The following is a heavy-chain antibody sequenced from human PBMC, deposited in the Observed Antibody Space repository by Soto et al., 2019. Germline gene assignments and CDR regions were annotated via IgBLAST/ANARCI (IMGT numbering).Heavy chain of an antibody. CDR1: GFTFSNAW. CDR2: IKSKTDGGIT. CDR3: TTSYYDFWSGYYGGNYYYGMDV. V-gene: IGHV3-15*07. J-gene: IGHJ6*02. Sequence: EVQLVESGGGLVKPGGSLRLSCAASGFTFSNAWMNWVRQAPGKGLEWVGRIKSKTDGGITDYAAPVKGRFTISRDDSKNTLYLQMNSLKTEDTAVYYCTTSYYDFWSGYYGGNYYYGMDVWGQGTTVTVSS. D-gene: IGHD3-3*01.